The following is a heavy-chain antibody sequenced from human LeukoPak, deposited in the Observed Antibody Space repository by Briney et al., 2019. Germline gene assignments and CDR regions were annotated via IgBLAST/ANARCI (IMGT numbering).Heavy chain of an antibody. Sequence: SQTLSLTCTVSGGSISSGGYYWSWIRQPPGKGLEWIGYIYHSGSTYYNPSLKSRVTISVDRSKNQFSLKLSSVTAADTAVYYCARHDAGLWLVRYFDYWGQGTLVTVSS. CDR2: IYHSGST. D-gene: IGHD6-19*01. CDR1: GGSISSGGYY. J-gene: IGHJ4*02. CDR3: ARHDAGLWLVRYFDY. V-gene: IGHV4-30-2*01.